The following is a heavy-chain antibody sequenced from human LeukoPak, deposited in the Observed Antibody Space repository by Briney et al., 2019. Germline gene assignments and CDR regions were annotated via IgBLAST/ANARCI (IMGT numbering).Heavy chain of an antibody. CDR1: GFTFSSYS. CDR2: ISSSSSTI. V-gene: IGHV3-48*04. J-gene: IGHJ4*02. Sequence: GGSLRLSCAASGFTFSSYSMNWVRQAPGKGLEWVSYISSSSSTIYYADSMKGRFTISRDNAKNSLYLQMNSLRAEDTAVYYCARDPTDWGQGTLVTVSS. D-gene: IGHD4-17*01. CDR3: ARDPTD.